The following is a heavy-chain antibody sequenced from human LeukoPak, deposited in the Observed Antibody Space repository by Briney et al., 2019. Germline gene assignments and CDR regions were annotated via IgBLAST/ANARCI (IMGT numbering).Heavy chain of an antibody. Sequence: GSLRLSCEASGFTFSSYTMNWVRRAPGKGLEWVSSISSSSSYIHYADSMKGRFTISRDNAKNSLYLQMNSPRAEDTAVYYCARERTPKPYYGSGSYDRYYDHWGQGTLVTVSS. CDR3: ARERTPKPYYGSGSYDRYYDH. V-gene: IGHV3-21*06. CDR1: GFTFSSYT. J-gene: IGHJ4*02. D-gene: IGHD3-10*01. CDR2: ISSSSSYI.